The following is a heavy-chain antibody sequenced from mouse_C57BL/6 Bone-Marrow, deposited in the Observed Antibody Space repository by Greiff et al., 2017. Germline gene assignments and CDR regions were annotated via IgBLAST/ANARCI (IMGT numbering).Heavy chain of an antibody. V-gene: IGHV1-7*01. CDR2: INPSSGYT. CDR1: GYTFTSYW. J-gene: IGHJ1*03. Sequence: QVHVKQSGAELAKPGASVQLSCKASGYTFTSYWMHWVKQRPGQGLEWIGYINPSSGYTKYNQKFKDKATLTADKTSSTAYMELSSLTYEDSAVYYCSRGYYALYFDVWGTGTTVTVSS. CDR3: SRGYYALYFDV. D-gene: IGHD2-3*01.